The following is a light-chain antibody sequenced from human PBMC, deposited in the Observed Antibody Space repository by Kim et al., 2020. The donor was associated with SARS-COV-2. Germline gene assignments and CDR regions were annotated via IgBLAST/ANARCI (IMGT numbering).Light chain of an antibody. CDR1: SSDIGAYNY. CDR2: HVN. V-gene: IGLV2-14*01. CDR3: SSYTNSDSWV. Sequence: QSALTQPASVSGSPGQSITISCTGTSSDIGAYNYVSWCQQHPGKAPKLMIFHVNKRPSGVSSRFSGSKSANTASLTISGLQAEDEADYYCSSYTNSDSWVFGGGTQLTVL. J-gene: IGLJ3*02.